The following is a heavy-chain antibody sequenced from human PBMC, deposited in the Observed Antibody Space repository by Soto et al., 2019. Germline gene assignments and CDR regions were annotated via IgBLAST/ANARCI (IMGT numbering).Heavy chain of an antibody. J-gene: IGHJ4*02. V-gene: IGHV3-33*01. CDR1: GFTFSSYG. Sequence: QVQLVESGGGVVQPGRSLRLSCAASGFTFSSYGMHWVRQAPGKGLEWVAVIWYDGSNKYYADSVKGRFTISRDNSKNTLYLQMNSLRAEDTAVYYFARATTVTTLDYWGQGTLVTVSS. D-gene: IGHD4-17*01. CDR2: IWYDGSNK. CDR3: ARATTVTTLDY.